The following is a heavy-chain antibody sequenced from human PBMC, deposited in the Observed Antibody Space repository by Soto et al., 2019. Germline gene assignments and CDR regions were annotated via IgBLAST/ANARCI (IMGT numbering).Heavy chain of an antibody. J-gene: IGHJ5*02. CDR2: IYYTGST. V-gene: IGHV4-31*03. CDR3: ARREKNWFDP. Sequence: SETLSLTCTVSGGSISSGGYYWSWIRQHPGKGLEWIGYIYYTGSTYYNPSLKSRVTISVDTSKNQFSLKLSSVTAADTAVYYCARREKNWFDPWAQGTLVTVSS. CDR1: GGSISSGGYY.